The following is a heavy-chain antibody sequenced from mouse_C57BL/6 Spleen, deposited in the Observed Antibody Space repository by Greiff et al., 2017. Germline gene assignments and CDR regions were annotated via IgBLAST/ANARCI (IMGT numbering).Heavy chain of an antibody. D-gene: IGHD2-12*01. J-gene: IGHJ1*03. CDR3: AREYSENFDV. CDR2: IYPGDGDT. V-gene: IGHV1-80*01. CDR1: GYAFSSYW. Sequence: VKLVESGAELVKPGASVKISCKASGYAFSSYWMNWVKQRPGKGLEWIGQIYPGDGDTNYNGKFKGKATLTADKSSSTAYMQLSSLTSEDSAVYFCAREYSENFDVWGTGTTVTVSS.